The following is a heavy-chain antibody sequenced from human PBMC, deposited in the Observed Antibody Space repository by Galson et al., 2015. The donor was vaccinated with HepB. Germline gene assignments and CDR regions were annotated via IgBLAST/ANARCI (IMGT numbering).Heavy chain of an antibody. D-gene: IGHD3-16*01. CDR1: GYTFTSYD. CDR3: ARNPAYTGWFDP. J-gene: IGHJ5*02. V-gene: IGHV1-8*01. CDR2: MNPKNGDT. Sequence: SVKVSCKASGYTFTSYDINWVRQATGQGLEWVGWMNPKNGDTGYAQKFQGRVTMTRDTSISTAYMELSSLISEDTAVYYCARNPAYTGWFDPWGQGTLVTVSS.